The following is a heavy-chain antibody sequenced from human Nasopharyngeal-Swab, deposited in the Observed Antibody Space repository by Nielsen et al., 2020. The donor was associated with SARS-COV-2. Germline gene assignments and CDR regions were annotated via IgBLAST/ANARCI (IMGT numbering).Heavy chain of an antibody. V-gene: IGHV4-59*13. J-gene: IGHJ4*02. CDR3: ARATRSGYYQTYYFDY. Sequence: SETLSLTCTVSGGSISSYYWSWIRQPPGKGLEWIGYIYYSGSTNYNPSLKSRVTISVDTSKNQFSLKLSSVTAADTAMYYCARATRSGYYQTYYFDYWGQGTLVTVSS. D-gene: IGHD3-22*01. CDR2: IYYSGST. CDR1: GGSISSYY.